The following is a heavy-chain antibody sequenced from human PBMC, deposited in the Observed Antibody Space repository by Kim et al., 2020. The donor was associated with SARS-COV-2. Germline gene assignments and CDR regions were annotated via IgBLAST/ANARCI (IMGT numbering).Heavy chain of an antibody. CDR1: GGSVNSGGYY. CDR2: IYYGGST. Sequence: SETLSLTCTVSGGSVNSGGYYWSWIRQHPGKGLEWIGYIYYGGSTYYNPSLKSRVTISVATSNNQFSLKLTSVTAADTAVYYCARAVYYDSSGSYYLGFDYWGQGILVTVAS. V-gene: IGHV4-31*03. CDR3: ARAVYYDSSGSYYLGFDY. J-gene: IGHJ4*02. D-gene: IGHD3-22*01.